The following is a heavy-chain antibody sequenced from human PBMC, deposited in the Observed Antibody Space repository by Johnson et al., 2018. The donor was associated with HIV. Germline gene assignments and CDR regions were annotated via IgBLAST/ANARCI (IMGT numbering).Heavy chain of an antibody. J-gene: IGHJ3*02. CDR2: INSDGSST. V-gene: IGHV3-74*01. CDR3: ARDKAVGYSSGWHAFDI. D-gene: IGHD6-19*01. CDR1: GFTFSSYW. Sequence: VQLVESGGGLVQPGGSLRLSCAAPGFTFSSYWMHWVRQAPGKGLVWVSRINSDGSSTSYADSVKGRFTISRDNAKNTLYLQMNSLRAEDTAVYYCARDKAVGYSSGWHAFDIWGQGTMVTVSS.